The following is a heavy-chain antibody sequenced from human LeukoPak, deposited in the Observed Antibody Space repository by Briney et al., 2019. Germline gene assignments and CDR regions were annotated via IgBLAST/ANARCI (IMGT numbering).Heavy chain of an antibody. CDR2: IYTSGST. D-gene: IGHD2-8*02. J-gene: IGHJ6*03. Sequence: SETLSLTCTVSGGSISSYYWSWIRQPAGKGLEWIGRIYTSGSTNYNPSLKSRVTMSVDTSKNQFSLKLSSVTAADTAVYYCARVFYTGGYYHYYYYMDVWGKGTTVTVSS. CDR3: ARVFYTGGYYHYYYYMDV. V-gene: IGHV4-4*07. CDR1: GGSISSYY.